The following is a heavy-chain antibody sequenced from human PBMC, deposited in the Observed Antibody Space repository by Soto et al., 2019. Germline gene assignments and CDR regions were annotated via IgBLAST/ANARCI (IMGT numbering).Heavy chain of an antibody. CDR2: ITGSGGST. D-gene: IGHD2-15*01. CDR1: GFTFRSYA. Sequence: PGGSQSLSCAASGFTFRSYAMSWVRQAPGKGLEWVSGITGSGGSTYYADSVKGRFTISRDNSKNTLYLQMNSLRAEDTAVYYCAKVSPPDVVVIAATLRPPDCWGQGTLVTVSS. CDR3: AKVSPPDVVVIAATLRPPDC. J-gene: IGHJ4*02. V-gene: IGHV3-23*01.